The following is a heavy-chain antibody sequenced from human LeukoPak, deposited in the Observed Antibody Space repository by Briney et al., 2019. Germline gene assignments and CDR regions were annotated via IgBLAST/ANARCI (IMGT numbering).Heavy chain of an antibody. CDR3: ARHVEISF. Sequence: GGSLRLSCTASGFTFSGAWMTWVRQAPGKGLEWVANIREDGTEKIYVDTVKGQFTISRDNAKNALFLQMSNLRDDDAAIYYCARHVEISFWGQGTLVTVSS. D-gene: IGHD3-3*01. CDR2: IREDGTEK. CDR1: GFTFSGAW. V-gene: IGHV3-7*01. J-gene: IGHJ4*02.